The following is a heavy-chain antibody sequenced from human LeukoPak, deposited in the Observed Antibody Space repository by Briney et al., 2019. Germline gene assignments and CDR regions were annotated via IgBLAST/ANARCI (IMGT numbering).Heavy chain of an antibody. V-gene: IGHV1-2*02. CDR2: INPNSGGT. J-gene: IGHJ4*02. CDR3: ARDLSSTWGDY. D-gene: IGHD1-26*01. Sequence: ASVKVSCKASGYTFTSYDINWVRQATGQGLEWMGWINPNSGGTNYAQKFQGRVTMTRDTSISTAYMELSRLRSDDTAVYYCARDLSSTWGDYWGQGTLVTVSS. CDR1: GYTFTSYD.